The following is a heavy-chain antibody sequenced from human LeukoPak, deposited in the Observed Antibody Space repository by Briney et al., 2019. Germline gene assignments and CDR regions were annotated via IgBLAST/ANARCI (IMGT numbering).Heavy chain of an antibody. V-gene: IGHV3-11*01. D-gene: IGHD2-2*01. J-gene: IGHJ2*01. CDR3: ARGHCSIPNCYWHFDL. CDR1: GFTFSDYY. CDR2: ITGSDHST. Sequence: GGSLRLSCVASGFTFSDYYMSWIRQAPGKGLEWLSYITGSDHSTLYADSVKGRLAISRDNAKNSVYLHLNSLRAEDTAVYYCARGHCSIPNCYWHFDLWGRGALVTVSS.